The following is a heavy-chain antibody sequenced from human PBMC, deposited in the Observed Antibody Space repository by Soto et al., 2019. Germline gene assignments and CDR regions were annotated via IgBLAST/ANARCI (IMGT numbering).Heavy chain of an antibody. CDR3: ARDGDLGYGGYGPNWYFDL. CDR1: GFTFSSYG. CDR2: IWYDGSNK. Sequence: QVQLVESGGGVVQPGRSLRLSCAESGFTFSSYGMHWVRQAPGKGLEWVAVIWYDGSNKYYADSVKGRFTISRDNSKNTLYLQMNSLRAEDTAVYYCARDGDLGYGGYGPNWYFDLWGRGTLVTVSS. V-gene: IGHV3-33*01. J-gene: IGHJ2*01. D-gene: IGHD4-17*01.